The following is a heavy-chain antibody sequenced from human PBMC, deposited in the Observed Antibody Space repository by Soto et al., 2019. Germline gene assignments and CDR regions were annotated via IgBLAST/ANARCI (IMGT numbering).Heavy chain of an antibody. CDR1: GGSISSSSYF. J-gene: IGHJ5*02. CDR3: ARHPSDFWFDP. CDR2: IYYSGST. D-gene: IGHD2-21*02. V-gene: IGHV4-39*01. Sequence: PSETLSLTCSVSGGSISSSSYFWGWIRQPPGKGLEWFGSIYYSGSTYYNPSLKSRVTVSVDTSKNQFSLKLSSVTAADTAVYYCARHPSDFWFDPWGQGTLVTVS.